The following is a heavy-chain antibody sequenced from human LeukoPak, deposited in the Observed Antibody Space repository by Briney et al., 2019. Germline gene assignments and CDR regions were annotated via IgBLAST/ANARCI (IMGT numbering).Heavy chain of an antibody. Sequence: GALVKVFCKATVSTFTSYDINRVRQATRQSHERIRWMNPNNGNTGYAQKFQGRVTMTRNTSISTAYMELSSLRSENTAVYYCARGAYSLLSALNYYYYYGMDVWGQGTTVTVSS. J-gene: IGHJ6*02. V-gene: IGHV1-8*01. CDR2: MNPNNGNT. D-gene: IGHD3-10*01. CDR3: ARGAYSLLSALNYYYYYGMDV. CDR1: VSTFTSYD.